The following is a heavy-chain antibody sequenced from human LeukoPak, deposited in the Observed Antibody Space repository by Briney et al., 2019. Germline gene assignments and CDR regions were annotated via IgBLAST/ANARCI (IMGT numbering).Heavy chain of an antibody. D-gene: IGHD3-3*01. CDR1: GFTFSSYW. V-gene: IGHV3-7*03. CDR3: ARDPGVLWSGNN. CDR2: IRQDGSEK. Sequence: GGSLRLSCAASGFTFSSYWMSWVRQAPGKGLEWLANIRQDGSEKYYVDSVKGRFTISRDNAKNSLYLQMNSLRAEDTAVYYCARDPGVLWSGNNWGQGTLVTVSS. J-gene: IGHJ4*02.